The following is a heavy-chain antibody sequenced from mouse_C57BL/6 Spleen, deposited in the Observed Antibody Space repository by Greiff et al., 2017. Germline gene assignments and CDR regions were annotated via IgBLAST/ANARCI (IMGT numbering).Heavy chain of an antibody. D-gene: IGHD4-1*01. V-gene: IGHV2-3*01. J-gene: IGHJ2*01. CDR2: IWGDGST. CDR1: GFSLTSYG. Sequence: VQRVESGPGLVAPSQSLSITCTVSGFSLTSYGVSWVRQPPGKGLEWLGVIWGDGSTNYHSALISRLSISKDNAKSQVFLKLNSLQTDDTTTYYCATNWDGYYFDYWGQGTTLTVSS. CDR3: ATNWDGYYFDY.